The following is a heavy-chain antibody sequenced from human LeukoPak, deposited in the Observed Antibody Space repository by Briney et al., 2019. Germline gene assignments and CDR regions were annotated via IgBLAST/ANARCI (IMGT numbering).Heavy chain of an antibody. J-gene: IGHJ6*02. CDR3: ARDRDSRYLRGYYGMDV. D-gene: IGHD6-25*01. CDR2: ISSSGSTI. Sequence: PGGSLRLSCAASGFTFSDYYMSWIRQAPGKGLEWVSYISSSGSTIYYADSVKGRFTISRDNAKNSLYLQMNSLRAEDTTVYYCARDRDSRYLRGYYGMDVWGQGTTVTVSS. CDR1: GFTFSDYY. V-gene: IGHV3-11*01.